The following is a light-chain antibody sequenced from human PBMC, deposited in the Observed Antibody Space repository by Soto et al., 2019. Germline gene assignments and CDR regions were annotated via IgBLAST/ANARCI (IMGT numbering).Light chain of an antibody. J-gene: IGKJ1*01. CDR1: QSVSSSY. CDR2: GSS. CDR3: PQYGSAPMT. V-gene: IGKV3-20*01. Sequence: EIVLTQSPGTLSLSPGERATLSYRASQSVSSSYLAWYQQKPGQAPRLLIYGSSSRATGIPDRFSGSGSGTDFTLTISRLEPDDFAVYYCPQYGSAPMTFGQGTKVEIK.